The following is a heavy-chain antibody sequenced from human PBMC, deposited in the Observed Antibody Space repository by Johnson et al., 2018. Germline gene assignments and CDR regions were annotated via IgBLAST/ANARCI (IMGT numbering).Heavy chain of an antibody. V-gene: IGHV3-30*18. D-gene: IGHD2-15*01. CDR1: GFTFSSYG. CDR3: AKNRIGWTYYYYYGMDV. J-gene: IGHJ6*02. Sequence: QVQLVQSGGGVVQPGSSLRLSCAASGFTFSSYGMHWVRQAPGKGLEWVAVISYDGGIKYYADSVTGRFTISRDNSKNTLYLQMNSLGAEDTAVYYCAKNRIGWTYYYYYGMDVWGQGATVTVSS. CDR2: ISYDGGIK.